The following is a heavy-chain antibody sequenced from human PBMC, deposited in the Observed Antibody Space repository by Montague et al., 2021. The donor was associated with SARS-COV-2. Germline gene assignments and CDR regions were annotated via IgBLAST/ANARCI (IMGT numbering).Heavy chain of an antibody. CDR3: ARGETGYRTSWPDY. Sequence: SLRLSCAASGFTFDDYATHWVRQAPGKGLEWVSGISWNSDSIDYADSVKGRFTISRDNAKNSLYLQMNSLRAEDTAFYYCARGETGYRTSWPDYWGQGTLVTVSS. J-gene: IGHJ4*02. CDR2: ISWNSDSI. V-gene: IGHV3-9*01. D-gene: IGHD6-13*01. CDR1: GFTFDDYA.